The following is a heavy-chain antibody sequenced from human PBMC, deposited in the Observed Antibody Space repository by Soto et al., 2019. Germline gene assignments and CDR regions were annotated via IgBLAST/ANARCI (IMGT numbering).Heavy chain of an antibody. D-gene: IGHD6-19*01. Sequence: QVQLVESGGGVVPPGRSLRLSCAASGFTFSSYGMHWVRQAPGKGLEWVAVIWYDGSNKYYADSVKGRFTISRDNPKNTLYLQMNSLRAEDTAVYYCARGTGAGRGMDVWGQGTTVTVAS. CDR2: IWYDGSNK. CDR1: GFTFSSYG. CDR3: ARGTGAGRGMDV. J-gene: IGHJ6*02. V-gene: IGHV3-33*01.